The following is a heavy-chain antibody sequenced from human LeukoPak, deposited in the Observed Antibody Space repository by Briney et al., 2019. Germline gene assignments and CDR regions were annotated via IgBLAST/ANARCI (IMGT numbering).Heavy chain of an antibody. Sequence: GESLKISCKGSGYSFTIYWIGWVRQMPGKGLEWMGFIYPADSDIRYSPSFQGQVTISADKSISTAYLQWSSLKASDTAMYYCARSRITGKALDIWGQGTMVTVSS. V-gene: IGHV5-51*01. J-gene: IGHJ3*02. CDR3: ARSRITGKALDI. D-gene: IGHD1-20*01. CDR2: IYPADSDI. CDR1: GYSFTIYW.